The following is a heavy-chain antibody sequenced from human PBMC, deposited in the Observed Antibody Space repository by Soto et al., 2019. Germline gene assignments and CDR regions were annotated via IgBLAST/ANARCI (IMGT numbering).Heavy chain of an antibody. J-gene: IGHJ6*02. CDR1: GYTFTSYG. V-gene: IGHV1-18*01. Sequence: APVKVSCKASGYTFTSYGISWVRQAPGQGLEWMGWISAYNGNTNYAQKLQGRVTMTTDTSTSTAYMELRSLRSDDTAVYYCARVYYDFWSGYSPGSMDVWGQGTTVTVSS. CDR2: ISAYNGNT. D-gene: IGHD3-3*01. CDR3: ARVYYDFWSGYSPGSMDV.